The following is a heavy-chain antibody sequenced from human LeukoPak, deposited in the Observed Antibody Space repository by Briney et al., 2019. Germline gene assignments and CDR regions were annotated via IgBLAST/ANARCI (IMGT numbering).Heavy chain of an antibody. Sequence: WVRQAPGKGLEWIGSIYYSGSTYYNPSLKSRVTISVDTSKNQFSLKLSSVTAADTAVYYCARQLGFHDAFDIWGQGTMVTVSS. CDR3: ARQLGFHDAFDI. J-gene: IGHJ3*02. CDR2: IYYSGST. D-gene: IGHD7-27*01. V-gene: IGHV4-39*01.